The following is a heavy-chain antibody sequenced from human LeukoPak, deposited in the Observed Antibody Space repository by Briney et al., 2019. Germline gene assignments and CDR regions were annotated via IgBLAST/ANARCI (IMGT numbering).Heavy chain of an antibody. Sequence: SETLSLTCTVSGGSISSYYWSWIRQPPGKGLEWIGYIYYSGSTNYNPSLKSRVTISVDTSKDQFSLKLSSVTAADTAVYYCARGDDYFDYWGQGTLVTVSS. CDR1: GGSISSYY. CDR2: IYYSGST. CDR3: ARGDDYFDY. V-gene: IGHV4-59*01. J-gene: IGHJ4*02.